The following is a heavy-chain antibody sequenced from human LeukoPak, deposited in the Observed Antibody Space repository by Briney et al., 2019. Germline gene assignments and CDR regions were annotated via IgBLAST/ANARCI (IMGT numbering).Heavy chain of an antibody. V-gene: IGHV3-11*06. J-gene: IGHJ4*02. CDR3: ARRSIAPSEDLDY. Sequence: PGGSLRLSCAASGFTFSDYYMSWIRQAPGEGLEWVSYISSSSYTNYADSVKGRFTISRDNAKNSLYLQMNSLRAEDTAVYYCARRSIAPSEDLDYWGQGTLVTVSS. D-gene: IGHD6-6*01. CDR2: ISSSSYT. CDR1: GFTFSDYY.